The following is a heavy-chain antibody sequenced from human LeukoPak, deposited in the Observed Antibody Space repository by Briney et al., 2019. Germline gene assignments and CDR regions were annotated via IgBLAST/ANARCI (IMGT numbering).Heavy chain of an antibody. V-gene: IGHV3-30*02. Sequence: GGSLRLSCAAPGFTLRNFGVHWVRQAPGKGLEWVASIRYGGSNEYYADSVKGRFTISRDDSKNTLYLEMNTLRTGDTAVYYCAKDERGTGTPIMRDWGQGTLVTVSS. J-gene: IGHJ4*02. CDR3: AKDERGTGTPIMRD. CDR2: IRYGGSNE. D-gene: IGHD1-1*01. CDR1: GFTLRNFG.